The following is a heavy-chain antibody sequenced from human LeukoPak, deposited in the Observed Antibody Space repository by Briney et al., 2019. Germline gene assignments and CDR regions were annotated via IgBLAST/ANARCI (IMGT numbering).Heavy chain of an antibody. CDR3: ARDGGITGTLFDY. V-gene: IGHV1-2*02. J-gene: IGHJ4*02. CDR2: INPNNGGT. Sequence: ASVKVSCKASGYTFTDYYMHWVRQAPGQGLEWMGWINPNNGGTNYAQKFQGRVTMTRDTSISTAYMELSRLRSDDTAVYYCARDGGITGTLFDYWGQGTLVTVSS. D-gene: IGHD1-7*01. CDR1: GYTFTDYY.